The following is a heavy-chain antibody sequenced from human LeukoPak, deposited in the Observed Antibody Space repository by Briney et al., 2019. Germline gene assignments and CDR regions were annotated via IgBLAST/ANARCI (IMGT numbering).Heavy chain of an antibody. Sequence: ASVKVSCTASEYTFTGYYMHWVRQAPGQGLEWMGRINPNSGGTNYAQKFQGRVTMTRDTSISTAYMELSRLRSDDTAVYYCARQQPEIMITFGGVIVPHMDVWGKGTTVTVSS. CDR3: ARQQPEIMITFGGVIVPHMDV. V-gene: IGHV1-2*06. D-gene: IGHD3-16*02. J-gene: IGHJ6*03. CDR2: INPNSGGT. CDR1: EYTFTGYY.